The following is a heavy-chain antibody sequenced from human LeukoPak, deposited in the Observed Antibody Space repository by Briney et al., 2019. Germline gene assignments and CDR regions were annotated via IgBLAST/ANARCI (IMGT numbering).Heavy chain of an antibody. D-gene: IGHD6-13*01. V-gene: IGHV1-18*01. CDR2: ISAYNGNT. Sequence: ASVKVSCKASGYTFTSYGISWVRQAPGQGLEWMGWISAYNGNTNYAQKLHGRVTMTTDTSTSTAYMELRSLRSDDTAVYYCARPVGSSSWYLSAFDIWGQGTMVTVSS. CDR1: GYTFTSYG. J-gene: IGHJ3*02. CDR3: ARPVGSSSWYLSAFDI.